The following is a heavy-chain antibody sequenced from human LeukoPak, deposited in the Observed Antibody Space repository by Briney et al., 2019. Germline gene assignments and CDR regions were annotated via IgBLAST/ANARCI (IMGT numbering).Heavy chain of an antibody. D-gene: IGHD4-23*01. CDR3: ARVDYGGNLPKNAFDI. J-gene: IGHJ3*02. CDR1: GFTFSSYN. V-gene: IGHV3-21*01. Sequence: PGGSLRLSCAASGFTFSSYNMNWVRQAPGKGLEWVSSISSSGSYIYYADSVKGRFTLSRDNAKNSLSLQMNSLRAEDTAVYYCARVDYGGNLPKNAFDIWGQGTMVTVSS. CDR2: ISSSGSYI.